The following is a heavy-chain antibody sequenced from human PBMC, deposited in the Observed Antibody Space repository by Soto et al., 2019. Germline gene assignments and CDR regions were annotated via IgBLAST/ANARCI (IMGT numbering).Heavy chain of an antibody. CDR1: GGSFSGYY. J-gene: IGHJ6*02. CDR3: ARDGSGMDV. Sequence: SETLSLTCAVYGGSFSGYYWSWIRQPPGKGLEWIGEINHSGSTNYNPSLKSRVTISVDTSKNQFSLKLSSVTAADTAVYYCARDGSGMDVWGQGTTVTVSS. CDR2: INHSGST. V-gene: IGHV4-34*01.